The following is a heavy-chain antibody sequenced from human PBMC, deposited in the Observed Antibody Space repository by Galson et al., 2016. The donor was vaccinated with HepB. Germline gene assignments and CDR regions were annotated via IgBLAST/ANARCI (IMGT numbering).Heavy chain of an antibody. CDR3: AREAKPYGDIDS. CDR1: GYTFSGFY. Sequence: SVKVSCKASGYTFSGFYIHWVRQAPGQGLEWMGWINPNSGVTTYAQKVQGRVTMTRDTSISTVYMELSSLRSDDTAMYYCAREAKPYGDIDSWGQGTLVTVSS. J-gene: IGHJ4*02. V-gene: IGHV1-2*02. CDR2: INPNSGVT. D-gene: IGHD4-17*01.